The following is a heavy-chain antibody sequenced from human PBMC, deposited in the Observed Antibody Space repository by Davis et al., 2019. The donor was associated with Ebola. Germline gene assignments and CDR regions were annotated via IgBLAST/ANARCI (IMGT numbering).Heavy chain of an antibody. CDR1: GGSFSGFY. J-gene: IGHJ3*02. CDR2: INHSGST. Sequence: SETLSLTCAVYGGSFSGFYWTWIRQSPEKGLQWIGEINHSGSTNYKPSLKSRVIISVDTSKNQFSLKLSSVTAADTAVYYCARGGYISGIDAFDIWGQGTMVTVSS. V-gene: IGHV4-34*01. D-gene: IGHD5-18*01. CDR3: ARGGYISGIDAFDI.